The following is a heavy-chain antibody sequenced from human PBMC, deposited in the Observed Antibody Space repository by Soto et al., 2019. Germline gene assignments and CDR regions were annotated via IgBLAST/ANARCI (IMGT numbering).Heavy chain of an antibody. V-gene: IGHV4-39*01. Sequence: PSDTLSLTCTVSGGPISSSNYYGGWIRQPPGKGLEWIGSMFYSGNPYYNPSLKSRVTISVDTSKNQFSLKLNSVTAADTAVYYCAGKGEPYTGRFDPWGQGTLVTVSS. CDR1: GGPISSSNYY. D-gene: IGHD1-26*01. J-gene: IGHJ5*02. CDR3: AGKGEPYTGRFDP. CDR2: MFYSGNP.